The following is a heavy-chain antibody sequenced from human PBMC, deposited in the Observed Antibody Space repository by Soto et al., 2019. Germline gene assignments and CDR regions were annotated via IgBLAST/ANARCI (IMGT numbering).Heavy chain of an antibody. J-gene: IGHJ4*02. CDR1: GFTFSSYA. CDR3: AKIRGSSWMIDY. D-gene: IGHD6-13*01. Sequence: EVQLLESGGGLVQPGGSLRLSCAASGFTFSSYAMSWVRQAPGKGLEWVSAISGSGGSTYYADSVKGRFTISRDNSKNTLCLQMNSLRAEDTAVYYCAKIRGSSWMIDYWGQGTLVTVSS. V-gene: IGHV3-23*01. CDR2: ISGSGGST.